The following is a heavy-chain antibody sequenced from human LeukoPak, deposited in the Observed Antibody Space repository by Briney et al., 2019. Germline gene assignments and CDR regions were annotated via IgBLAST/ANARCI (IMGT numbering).Heavy chain of an antibody. D-gene: IGHD6-6*01. J-gene: IGHJ4*02. CDR3: ARDQAKTFSSSGFDY. Sequence: GGSLRLSCAASGFTFSSYWVRPAPGKGLEWVAVISYDGSNKYYAYSVKGRFTISRDNSKNTLYLQMNSLRAEDTAVYYCARDQAKTFSSSGFDYWGQGTLVTVSS. CDR2: ISYDGSNK. CDR1: GFTFSSY. V-gene: IGHV3-30-3*01.